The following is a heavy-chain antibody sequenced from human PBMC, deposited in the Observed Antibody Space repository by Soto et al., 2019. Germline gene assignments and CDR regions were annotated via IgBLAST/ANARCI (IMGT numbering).Heavy chain of an antibody. CDR3: AKDPNFGVVPPSHMDV. J-gene: IGHJ6*02. V-gene: IGHV3-23*01. D-gene: IGHD3-3*01. CDR2: ISGSGGST. CDR1: GFTFSSYA. Sequence: GGSVRLSCAASGFTFSSYAMSWVRQAPGKGLEWVSAISGSGGSTYYADSVKGRFTISRDNSKNTLYLQMNSLRAEDTAVYYCAKDPNFGVVPPSHMDVWGQGPTVTVSS.